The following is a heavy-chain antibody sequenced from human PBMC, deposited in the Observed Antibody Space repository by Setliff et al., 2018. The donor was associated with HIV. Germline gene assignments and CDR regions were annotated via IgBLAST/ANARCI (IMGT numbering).Heavy chain of an antibody. CDR3: ARDHELGAFDL. CDR2: IYHTGTT. J-gene: IGHJ3*01. V-gene: IGHV4-59*02. CDR1: GMSVSGYY. D-gene: IGHD1-26*01. Sequence: ETLSLTCRVSGMSVSGYYWSWIRQSPGKGLEWIGYIYHTGTTSYNPSLKSRVTIQIDRSNNHFSLNLRSATTADTAVYFCARDHELGAFDLWGQGTMVTV.